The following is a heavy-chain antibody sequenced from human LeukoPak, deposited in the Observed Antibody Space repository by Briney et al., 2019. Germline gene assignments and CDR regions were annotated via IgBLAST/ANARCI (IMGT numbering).Heavy chain of an antibody. CDR2: IYYSGST. J-gene: IGHJ6*02. CDR3: ARDDPYYYGMDV. V-gene: IGHV4-59*01. Sequence: SETLSLTCTVSGGSISSYYWSWIRRPPGKGLEWIGYIYYSGSTNYNPSLKSRVTISVDTSKNQFSLKLSSVTAADTAVYYCARDDPYYYGMDVWGQGTTVTVSS. CDR1: GGSISSYY.